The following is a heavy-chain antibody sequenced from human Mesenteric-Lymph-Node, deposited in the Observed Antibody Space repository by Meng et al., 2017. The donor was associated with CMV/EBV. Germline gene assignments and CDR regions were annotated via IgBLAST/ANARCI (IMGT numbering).Heavy chain of an antibody. CDR2: INPSGGRT. V-gene: IGHV1-46*01. J-gene: IGHJ5*02. D-gene: IGHD7-27*01. CDR3: AMAGTGEGSP. Sequence: ASVKVSCKASGYTFTHYYIHWVRQAPGQGLEWLGIINPSGGRTSYAQKFQGRVTMTSYISTTTVYMELSSLKSEDTAVYYCAMAGTGEGSPWGQGTLVIVSS. CDR1: GYTFTHYY.